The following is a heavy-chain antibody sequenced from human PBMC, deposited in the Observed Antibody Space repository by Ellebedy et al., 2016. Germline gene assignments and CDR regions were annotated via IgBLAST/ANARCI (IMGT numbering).Heavy chain of an antibody. Sequence: SETLSLXXTPSGVSIVSITYFWGWIRQPPGKGLEWIGSIYYTGSHHYNSSLKSRVTISVDTSKTQFSLNLRSLTAADTAVYYCARDQGLAVAGSWYFDLWGRGTLVTVSS. V-gene: IGHV4-39*07. CDR3: ARDQGLAVAGSWYFDL. CDR1: GVSIVSITYF. J-gene: IGHJ2*01. D-gene: IGHD6-19*01. CDR2: IYYTGSH.